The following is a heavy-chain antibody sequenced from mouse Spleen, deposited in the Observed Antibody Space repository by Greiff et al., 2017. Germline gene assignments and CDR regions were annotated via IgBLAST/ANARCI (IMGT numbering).Heavy chain of an antibody. CDR2: IYPRDGST. CDR1: GYTFTSYD. CDR3: ARDPWFAY. J-gene: IGHJ3*01. V-gene: IGHV1-85*01. Sequence: QVQLKESGPELVKPGASVKLSCKASGYTFTSYDINWVKQRPGQGLEWIGWIYPRDGSTKYNEKFKDKATLTVDTSSSTAYMELHSLTSEDSAVYFCARDPWFAYWGQGTLVTVSA.